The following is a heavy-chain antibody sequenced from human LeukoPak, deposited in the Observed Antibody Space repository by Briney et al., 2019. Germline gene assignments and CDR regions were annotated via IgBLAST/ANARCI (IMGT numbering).Heavy chain of an antibody. V-gene: IGHV4-39*01. CDR1: GDSISSSSSY. D-gene: IGHD4/OR15-4a*01. Sequence: SETLSLTCTVSGDSISSSSSYWGWIRQPPGQGLEWIGTISYSGNTYYNPSLKSRVVTSVDTSKNQFSLNLSSVTAADTAVYYCGRMISANFYFYYWMDVWGQGTTVTVSS. CDR3: GRMISANFYFYYWMDV. J-gene: IGHJ6*02. CDR2: ISYSGNT.